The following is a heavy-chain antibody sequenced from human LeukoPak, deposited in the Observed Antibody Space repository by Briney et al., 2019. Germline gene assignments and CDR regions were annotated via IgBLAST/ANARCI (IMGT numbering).Heavy chain of an antibody. J-gene: IGHJ4*02. CDR2: ISSSSSTI. D-gene: IGHD2-15*01. CDR3: ARDATPIDY. V-gene: IGHV3-48*01. Sequence: PGGSLRLSCAASGFTFSSYSMNWVRQAPGKGLEWVSYISSSSSTIYYADSVKGRFTISRDNAKNSLCLQMNSLRAEDTAVCYCARDATPIDYWGQGTLVTVSS. CDR1: GFTFSSYS.